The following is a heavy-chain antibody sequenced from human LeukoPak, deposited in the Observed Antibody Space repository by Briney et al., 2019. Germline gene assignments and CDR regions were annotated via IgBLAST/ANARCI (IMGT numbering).Heavy chain of an antibody. CDR1: GFTFSSYG. Sequence: GGTLRLSCAASGFTFSSYGMSWVRQAPGKGLEWVSAISGSGGSTYYADSVKGRFTISRDNSKNTLYLQMNSLRAEDTAVYYCAKDRGYSYGHATWGQGTLVTVSS. D-gene: IGHD5-18*01. V-gene: IGHV3-23*01. CDR2: ISGSGGST. CDR3: AKDRGYSYGHAT. J-gene: IGHJ4*02.